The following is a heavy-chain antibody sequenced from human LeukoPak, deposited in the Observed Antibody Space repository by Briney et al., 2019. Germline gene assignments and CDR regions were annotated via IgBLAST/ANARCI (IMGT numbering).Heavy chain of an antibody. Sequence: VASVKVSCKASGYTFTNYDINWVRQATGQGLEWMGWVNPNSGNRGYAQKFQGRLTITRNTSISTAYLDLSSLRSDDTAVYCCARGTISGSRSFDPWGQGTLVTVSS. CDR1: GYTFTNYD. V-gene: IGHV1-8*03. CDR2: VNPNSGNR. J-gene: IGHJ5*02. CDR3: ARGTISGSRSFDP. D-gene: IGHD3-9*01.